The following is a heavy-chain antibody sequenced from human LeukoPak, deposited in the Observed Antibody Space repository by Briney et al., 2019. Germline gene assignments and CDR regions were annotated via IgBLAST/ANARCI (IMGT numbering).Heavy chain of an antibody. CDR1: GFTFNTYG. V-gene: IGHV3-30*02. J-gene: IGHJ3*02. CDR3: ARSTIVVAEPNDAFDI. D-gene: IGHD3-22*01. CDR2: IRFDGSNK. Sequence: GGSLRLSCAASGFTFNTYGMHWVRQAPGKGLEWVAFIRFDGSNKYYADSVKGRFTISRDNSKNTLYLQMNSLRAEDTAVYYCARSTIVVAEPNDAFDIWGQGTMVTVSS.